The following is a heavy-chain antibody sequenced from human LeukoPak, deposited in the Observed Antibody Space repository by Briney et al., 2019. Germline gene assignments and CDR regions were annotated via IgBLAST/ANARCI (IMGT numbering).Heavy chain of an antibody. CDR3: ARVHERGVLRYFDLELFDY. CDR1: GFTFSSYG. CDR2: ISYDGSNK. J-gene: IGHJ4*02. V-gene: IGHV3-30*03. D-gene: IGHD3-9*01. Sequence: QSGGSLRLSCAASGFTFSSYGMHWVRQAPGKGLEWVAVISYDGSNKYYADSVKGRFTISRDNSKNTLYLQMNSLRAEDTAVYYCARVHERGVLRYFDLELFDYWGQGTLVTVSS.